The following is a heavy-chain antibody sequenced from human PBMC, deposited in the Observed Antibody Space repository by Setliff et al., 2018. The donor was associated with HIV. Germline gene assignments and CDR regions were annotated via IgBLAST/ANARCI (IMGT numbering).Heavy chain of an antibody. V-gene: IGHV4-34*10. CDR2: INHSGST. CDR3: AKTVPHSTAQDAFDI. D-gene: IGHD2-2*01. CDR1: GGSFNDYY. J-gene: IGHJ3*02. Sequence: SETLSLTCAVYGGSFNDYYWSWIRQPPGKGLEWIGEINHSGSTNYNPSLNSRVTLSADTSKNQLSLRLSSVTAVDTGVYYCAKTVPHSTAQDAFDIWGQGTMVTVSS.